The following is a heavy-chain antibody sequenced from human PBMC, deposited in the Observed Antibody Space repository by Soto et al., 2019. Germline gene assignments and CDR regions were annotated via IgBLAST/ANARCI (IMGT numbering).Heavy chain of an antibody. J-gene: IGHJ6*02. CDR3: AKDGIPDYSNCGFDYYYGMDV. Sequence: PGGSLRLSCAASGFTFSSYGMHWVRQAPGKGLEWVAVISYDGSNKYYADSVKGRFTISRDNSKNTLYLQMNSLRAEDTAVYYCAKDGIPDYSNCGFDYYYGMDVWGQGTTVTVSS. CDR1: GFTFSSYG. CDR2: ISYDGSNK. V-gene: IGHV3-30*18. D-gene: IGHD4-4*01.